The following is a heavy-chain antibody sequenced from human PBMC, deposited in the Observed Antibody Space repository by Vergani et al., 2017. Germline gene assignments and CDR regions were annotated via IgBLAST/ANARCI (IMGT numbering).Heavy chain of an antibody. CDR1: VFSLSNARMG. J-gene: IGHJ6*02. V-gene: IGHV2-26*01. CDR3: ARIRGAGLGYCSGGSCLPCYYYGMDV. D-gene: IGHD2-15*01. CDR2: IFSNDEK. Sequence: QVTLKESGPVLVKPTETLTLTCTVSVFSLSNARMGVSWIRQPPGKALEWLAHIFSNDEKYYSTSLKSRLTISKDTSKSQVVLTMINMDPVDTATYYCARIRGAGLGYCSGGSCLPCYYYGMDVWGQGTTVTVSS.